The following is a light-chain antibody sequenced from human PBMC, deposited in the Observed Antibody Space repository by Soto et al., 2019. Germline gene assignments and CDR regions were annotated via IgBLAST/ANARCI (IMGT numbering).Light chain of an antibody. CDR1: QSISTW. J-gene: IGKJ1*01. CDR3: QQRNGYFVT. CDR2: KAS. Sequence: DIQMTQSPSTLSASVEDRVTITCRASQSISTWSAWYQQKPGKAPKLLIYKASSLESGVPSRFSGSGSGTEFTLTISSLQPDDFATYYCQQRNGYFVTFGQGTKV. V-gene: IGKV1-5*03.